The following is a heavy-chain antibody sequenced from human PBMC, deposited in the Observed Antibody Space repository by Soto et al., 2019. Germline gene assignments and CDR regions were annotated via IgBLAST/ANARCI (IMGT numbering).Heavy chain of an antibody. V-gene: IGHV1-18*01. CDR1: GDTFTSYG. D-gene: IGHD5-12*01. CDR2: ISAYNVNT. CDR3: ARRGKSGYDWPFDY. Sequence: GASVKVSCRASGDTFTSYGISWVRQAPGQGLEWMGWISAYNVNTNYAQKVQGRVTMTKDTSTSTAYMELRSLSSDDTAVYYCARRGKSGYDWPFDYSGQGTLVTVSS. J-gene: IGHJ4*02.